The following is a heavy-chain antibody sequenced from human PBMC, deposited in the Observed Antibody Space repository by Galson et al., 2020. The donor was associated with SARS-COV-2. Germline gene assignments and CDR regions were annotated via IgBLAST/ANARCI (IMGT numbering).Heavy chain of an antibody. Sequence: GGSLSLSCAASGFSFNNYGMHWIRQAPGEGLEWLGVISYDGSVTYYLDSLKGRFTISRDSSQNTLYLQMNSLTVEDTAVYYCAKARVLFWFVGGKNWFDPWGQGTLVTVSS. D-gene: IGHD3-10*01. CDR1: GFSFNNYG. V-gene: IGHV3-30*18. CDR2: ISYDGSVT. J-gene: IGHJ5*02. CDR3: AKARVLFWFVGGKNWFDP.